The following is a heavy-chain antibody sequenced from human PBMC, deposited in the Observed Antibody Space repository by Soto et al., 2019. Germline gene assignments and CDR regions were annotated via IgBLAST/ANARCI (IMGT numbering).Heavy chain of an antibody. CDR2: IHYSGST. CDR1: GGSINGYY. D-gene: IGHD4-17*01. CDR3: TRVGGYYGDYPNFDY. V-gene: IGHV4-59*01. Sequence: PSETLSLTCTVSGGSINGYYWSWIRQPPGKGLQWIGNIHYSGSTSYNPSLKSRVTISVVSSKNQVSLKLSSVTAADTAVYYCTRVGGYYGDYPNFDYWGQGTLVTVSS. J-gene: IGHJ4*02.